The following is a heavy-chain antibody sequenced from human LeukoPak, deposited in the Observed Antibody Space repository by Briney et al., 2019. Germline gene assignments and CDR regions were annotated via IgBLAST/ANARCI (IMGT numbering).Heavy chain of an antibody. V-gene: IGHV4-61*02. CDR2: IYTSGST. CDR1: GGSISSGSYY. J-gene: IGHJ4*02. Sequence: SETLSLTCTVSGGSISSGSYYWSWIRQPAGKGLEWIGRIYTSGSTNYNPSLKSRVTISVDTSKNQFSLKLSSVTAADTAVYYCASGDWNAPPDYWGQGTLVTVSS. CDR3: ASGDWNAPPDY. D-gene: IGHD1-1*01.